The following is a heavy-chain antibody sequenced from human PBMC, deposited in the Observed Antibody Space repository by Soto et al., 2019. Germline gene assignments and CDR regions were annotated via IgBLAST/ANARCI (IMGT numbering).Heavy chain of an antibody. CDR2: IYYSGST. Sequence: PSETLSLTCTVSGGSISSSSYYWGWIRQPPGKGLEWIGSIYYSGSTYYNPSLKSRVTISVDTSKNQFSLKLSSVTAADTAVYYCARLPLKGSGSVRFDPWGQGTLVTVSS. D-gene: IGHD6-19*01. V-gene: IGHV4-39*01. CDR1: GGSISSSSYY. CDR3: ARLPLKGSGSVRFDP. J-gene: IGHJ5*02.